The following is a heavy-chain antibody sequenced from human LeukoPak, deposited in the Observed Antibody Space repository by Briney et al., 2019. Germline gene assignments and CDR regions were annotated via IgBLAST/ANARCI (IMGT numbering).Heavy chain of an antibody. D-gene: IGHD6-13*01. CDR2: IKQDGSEK. J-gene: IGHJ4*02. CDR3: ARSHVTAAADY. CDR1: GFTFSSYW. Sequence: GGSLRLPCAASGFTFSSYWMSWVRQAPGKGLEWVANIKQDGSEKYYVDSVKGRFTISRDNAKNSLYLQMNSLRAEDTAVYYCARSHVTAAADYWGQGTLVTVSS. V-gene: IGHV3-7*01.